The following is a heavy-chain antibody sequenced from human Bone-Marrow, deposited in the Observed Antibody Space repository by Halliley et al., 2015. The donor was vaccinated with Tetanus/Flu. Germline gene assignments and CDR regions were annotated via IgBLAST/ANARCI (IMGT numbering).Heavy chain of an antibody. CDR3: ARVPSDSNPFYNYYYGMDV. D-gene: IGHD6-6*01. CDR2: WSDGSNE. V-gene: IGHV3-33*01. J-gene: IGHJ6*02. Sequence: WSDGSNEYYADSVKGRFTISRDNSKRILYVQMNSLRAGDTAVFYCARVPSDSNPFYNYYYGMDVWGQGTTVTVSS.